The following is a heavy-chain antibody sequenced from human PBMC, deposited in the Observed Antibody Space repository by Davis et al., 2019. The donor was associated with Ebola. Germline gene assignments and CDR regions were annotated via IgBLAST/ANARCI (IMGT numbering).Heavy chain of an antibody. CDR2: ISSSSSTI. Sequence: GESLKTPCAASGFTFSSYSMNWVRQAPGKGLEWVSYISSSSSTIYYADSVKGRFTISRDNAKNSLYLQMNSLRDEDTAVYYCARDSTTVVSQKQFDYWGQGTLVTVSS. CDR1: GFTFSSYS. V-gene: IGHV3-48*02. CDR3: ARDSTTVVSQKQFDY. J-gene: IGHJ4*02. D-gene: IGHD4-23*01.